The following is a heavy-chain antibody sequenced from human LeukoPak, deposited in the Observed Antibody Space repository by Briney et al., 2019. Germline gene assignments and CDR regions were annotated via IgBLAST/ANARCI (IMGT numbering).Heavy chain of an antibody. CDR1: GYSISSGYY. CDR2: IRYDGSNK. V-gene: IGHV3-33*08. D-gene: IGHD5-12*01. CDR3: ARSSGLPYYYYMDV. Sequence: LSLTCTVSGYSISSGYYWGWIRQPPGKGLEWVAFIRYDGSNKYYADSVKGRFTISRDNAKNSLYLQMNSLRAEDTAVYYCARSSGLPYYYYMDVWGKGTTVTVSS. J-gene: IGHJ6*03.